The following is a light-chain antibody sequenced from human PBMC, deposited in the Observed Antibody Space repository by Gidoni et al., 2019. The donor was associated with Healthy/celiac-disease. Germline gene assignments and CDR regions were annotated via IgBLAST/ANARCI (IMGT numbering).Light chain of an antibody. Sequence: DIQMTQSPSSLSASVGDRVTITCRASQSISSYLNWYQQKPGKAPQLLIYAASSLQSGVPSRFSGSGSGTDFTLTISSLQPEDFATYYCQPSYSTPRTFGQGTKVEIK. CDR2: AAS. CDR3: QPSYSTPRT. J-gene: IGKJ1*01. V-gene: IGKV1-39*01. CDR1: QSISSY.